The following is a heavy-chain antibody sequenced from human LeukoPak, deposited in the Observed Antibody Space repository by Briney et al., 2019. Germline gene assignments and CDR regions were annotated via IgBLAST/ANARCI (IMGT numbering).Heavy chain of an antibody. D-gene: IGHD3-10*01. Sequence: PGESLQISCQGSGYIFTNYWIVWVRQMPGKGLEWMGVIYPGDSDTRYSPSFQGRVTVSADKSITTAYLQWSSLKASDTAIYYCARQDAIAYGSGRDYYYGMDVWGQGTTVTVSS. CDR1: GYIFTNYW. CDR3: ARQDAIAYGSGRDYYYGMDV. V-gene: IGHV5-51*01. CDR2: IYPGDSDT. J-gene: IGHJ6*02.